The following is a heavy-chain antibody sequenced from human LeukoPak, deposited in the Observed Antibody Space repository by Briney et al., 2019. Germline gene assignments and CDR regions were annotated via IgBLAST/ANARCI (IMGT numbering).Heavy chain of an antibody. V-gene: IGHV1-69*05. CDR1: GGTFSSYA. J-gene: IGHJ1*01. CDR2: IIPIFGTA. D-gene: IGHD4-17*01. CDR3: ARGVYGDYLEYFQH. Sequence: SVKVSCKASGGTFSSYAISWVRQAPEQGLEWMGGIIPIFGTANYAQKFQGRVTITTDESTSTAYMELSSLRSEDMAVYYCARGVYGDYLEYFQHWGQGTLVTVSS.